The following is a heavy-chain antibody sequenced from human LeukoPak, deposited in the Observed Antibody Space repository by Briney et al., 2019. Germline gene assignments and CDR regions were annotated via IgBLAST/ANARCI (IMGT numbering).Heavy chain of an antibody. CDR1: GFTFSSYA. V-gene: IGHV3-23*01. Sequence: PGGSLRLSCAASGFTFSSYAMRWVRQAPGKGLEWVSGISGSGGSTYYADSVKGRLTISRDNSKITLYLQMNSLTVEDTAVYYCAKEDSGTYPPVYYYYGMDVWGQGTTVTVSS. CDR3: AKEDSGTYPPVYYYYGMDV. J-gene: IGHJ6*02. CDR2: ISGSGGST. D-gene: IGHD1-26*01.